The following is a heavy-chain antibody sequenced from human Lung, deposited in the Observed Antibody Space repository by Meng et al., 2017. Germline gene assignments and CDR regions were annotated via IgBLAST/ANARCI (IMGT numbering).Heavy chain of an antibody. V-gene: IGHV3-23*01. J-gene: IGHJ4*02. CDR2: ISGSGGST. D-gene: IGHD6-6*01. CDR3: VRRIEYSSSSGY. CDR1: GFTFSSYA. Sequence: EVQRLESGGGLVQPGGSPRLSCGASGFTFSSYAMTWVRQAPGKGLEWVSSISGSGGSTYYADSVRGRFTISRDNSKNTVYLQMNSLRAEDTAIYYCVRRIEYSSSSGYWGQGTLVTVSS.